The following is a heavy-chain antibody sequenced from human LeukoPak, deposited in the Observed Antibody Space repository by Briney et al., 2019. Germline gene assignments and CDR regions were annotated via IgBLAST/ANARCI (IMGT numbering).Heavy chain of an antibody. CDR2: IYTSGST. Sequence: PSETLSLTCTVSGGSISSYYWSWIRQPPGKGLEWIGYIYTSGSTNYNPSLKSRVTISVDTSKNQFSLKLSSVTAADTAVYYCARERYSSSWHNWFDPWGQGTLVTVSS. J-gene: IGHJ5*02. D-gene: IGHD6-13*01. CDR1: GGSISSYY. V-gene: IGHV4-4*09. CDR3: ARERYSSSWHNWFDP.